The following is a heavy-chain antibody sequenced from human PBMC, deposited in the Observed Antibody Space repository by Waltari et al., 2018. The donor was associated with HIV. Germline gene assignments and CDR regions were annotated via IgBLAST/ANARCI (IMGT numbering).Heavy chain of an antibody. CDR2: IYYSGTA. V-gene: IGHV4-39*01. CDR1: VAPISSSSYY. J-gene: IGHJ4*02. CDR3: ARLRFHSLYYFDS. D-gene: IGHD3-16*01. Sequence: QLHLQESGPGLVKPSETLSLTCSVSVAPISSSSYYWAWIRQPPGKGLEWIGAIYYSGTAYYNPSVKSRVSASLDASKNELSLKLTSVTATDTALYYCARLRFHSLYYFDSWGPGILVTVSS.